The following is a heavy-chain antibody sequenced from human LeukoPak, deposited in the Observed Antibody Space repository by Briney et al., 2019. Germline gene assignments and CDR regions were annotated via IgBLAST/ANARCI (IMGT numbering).Heavy chain of an antibody. Sequence: PGGSLRLSCAASGFTFDDYAMHWVRQAPGKGLEWVSLISGDGGSTYYADSVKGRFTISRDNSKNSLYLQMNSLRTDDTALYYCAKDIWPGWWLQLDYWGQGTLVTVSS. V-gene: IGHV3-43*02. CDR3: AKDIWPGWWLQLDY. D-gene: IGHD5-24*01. CDR1: GFTFDDYA. CDR2: ISGDGGST. J-gene: IGHJ4*02.